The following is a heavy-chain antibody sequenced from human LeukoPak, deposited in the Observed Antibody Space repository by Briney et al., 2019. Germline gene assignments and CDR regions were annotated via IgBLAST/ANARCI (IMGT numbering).Heavy chain of an antibody. CDR2: IIPILGIA. J-gene: IGHJ4*02. Sequence: WASVKVSCKASGGTFSSYAISWVRQAPGQGLEWMGMIIPILGIANYAQKFQGRVTITADKSTSTAYMELSSLRSEDTAVYYCASAYYYGSGSYYFDYWGQGTLVTISS. V-gene: IGHV1-69*04. CDR1: GGTFSSYA. D-gene: IGHD3-10*01. CDR3: ASAYYYGSGSYYFDY.